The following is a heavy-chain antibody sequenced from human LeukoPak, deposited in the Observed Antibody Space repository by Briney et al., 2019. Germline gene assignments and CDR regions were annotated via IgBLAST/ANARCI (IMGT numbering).Heavy chain of an antibody. CDR3: ARDGGRYFDY. CDR1: GGSINNHH. Sequence: SETLSLTCNVSGGSINNHHWSWIRQPAGKGLEWIGRVSSTGSTNYNPSLTSRLTMSVDTSKNQFSLKLSSVTAADTAVYYCARDGGRYFDYWGQGTLVTVSS. CDR2: VSSTGST. D-gene: IGHD3-16*01. J-gene: IGHJ4*02. V-gene: IGHV4-4*07.